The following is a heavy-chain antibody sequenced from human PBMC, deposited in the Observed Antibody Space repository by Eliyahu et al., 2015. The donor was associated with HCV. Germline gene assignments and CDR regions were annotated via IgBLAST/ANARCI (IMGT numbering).Heavy chain of an antibody. CDR3: VRVYSGGFFDS. V-gene: IGHV3-72*01. CDR2: SRNKANGYTT. J-gene: IGHJ4*02. Sequence: EVQLVESGGHLVQPGGSLGLSCAVSGFTFSDYYMDWVRQAPGKGLEWVGRSRNKANGYTTSYAASVQGRFTISRDDSRKSLYLQMDSLKTEDTAIYYCVRVYSGGFFDSWGQGTLVLVSS. CDR1: GFTFSDYY. D-gene: IGHD2-21*01.